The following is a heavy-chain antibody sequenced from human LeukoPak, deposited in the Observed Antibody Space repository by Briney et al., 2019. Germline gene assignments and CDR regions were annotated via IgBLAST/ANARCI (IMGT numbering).Heavy chain of an antibody. CDR2: VYSGGTT. V-gene: IGHV3-53*01. J-gene: IGHJ6*02. Sequence: GSLRLSCLVSGFTVRSKHMSWVRQAPGKGLEWVSVVYSGGTTYYGDSVKGRFTISRDISKNTVYLQMNSLRAEDTAVYYCARDRIEMSTRDYYGMDVWGQGTSVTVSS. D-gene: IGHD5-24*01. CDR1: GFTVRSKH. CDR3: ARDRIEMSTRDYYGMDV.